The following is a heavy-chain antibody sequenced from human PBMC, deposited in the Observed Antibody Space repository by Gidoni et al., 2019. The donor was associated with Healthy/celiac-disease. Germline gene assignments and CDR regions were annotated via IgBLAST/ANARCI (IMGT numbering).Heavy chain of an antibody. CDR2: ISGSGGST. Sequence: EVQLLESGGGLVQPGGSLRLSCAASGFTFSSYAMSWVRQAPGKGLEWVSAISGSGGSTYYADSVKGRFTISRDNSKNTLYLQMNSLRAEDTAVYYCAKVQQAMIVVVIYPAHFDYWGQGTLVTVSS. V-gene: IGHV3-23*01. CDR3: AKVQQAMIVVVIYPAHFDY. D-gene: IGHD3-22*01. CDR1: GFTFSSYA. J-gene: IGHJ4*02.